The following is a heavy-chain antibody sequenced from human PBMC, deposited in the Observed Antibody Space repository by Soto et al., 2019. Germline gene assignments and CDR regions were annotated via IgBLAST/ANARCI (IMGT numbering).Heavy chain of an antibody. CDR3: VKDRMAYNPVWDPYDI. V-gene: IGHV3-23*01. D-gene: IGHD1-20*01. CDR2: IGSVGGDT. Sequence: GGSLRLSCAASGFTFYSYAMRWLRQAPGKGLERVSTIGSVGGDTYYADSVRGRFTISRDDSKNTLLLQMNSLRAEDTAVDYCVKDRMAYNPVWDPYDIWGHGPMVNVSS. J-gene: IGHJ3*02. CDR1: GFTFYSYA.